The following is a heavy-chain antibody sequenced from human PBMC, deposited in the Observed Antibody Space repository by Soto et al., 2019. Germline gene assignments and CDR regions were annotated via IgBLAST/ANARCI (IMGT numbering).Heavy chain of an antibody. D-gene: IGHD2-2*02. V-gene: IGHV1-2*02. CDR1: GYTFTGYY. J-gene: IGHJ3*02. CDR3: ARDLYCSSTSCYNGYAFDI. Sequence: ASVKVSCKASGYTFTGYYMHWVRQAPGQGLEWMGWINPNSGGTNYAQKFQGRVTMTRDTSISTAYMELSRLRSDDTAVYYRARDLYCSSTSCYNGYAFDIWGQGTMVTVSS. CDR2: INPNSGGT.